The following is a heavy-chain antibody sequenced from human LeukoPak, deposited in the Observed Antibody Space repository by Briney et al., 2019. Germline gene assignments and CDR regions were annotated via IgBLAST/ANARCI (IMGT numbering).Heavy chain of an antibody. Sequence: GGSLRLSCAASGFTFSSYEMNWVRQAPGKGLEWVSYISSSGSTIYYADSVKGRFTISRDNAKNSLYLQMNSLRAEDTAVYYSARGYYYRSDADYWGQGTLVTLSS. CDR3: ARGYYYRSDADY. CDR2: ISSSGSTI. J-gene: IGHJ4*02. CDR1: GFTFSSYE. V-gene: IGHV3-48*03. D-gene: IGHD3-22*01.